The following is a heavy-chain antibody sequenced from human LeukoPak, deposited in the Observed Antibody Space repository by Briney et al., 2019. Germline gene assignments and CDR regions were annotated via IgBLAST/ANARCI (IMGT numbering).Heavy chain of an antibody. V-gene: IGHV4-34*01. CDR1: GGSFSGYY. J-gene: IGHJ4*02. CDR3: ASLPNCSGGSCSRGSNFFDY. CDR2: INHSGST. Sequence: SETLSLTCAVYGGSFSGYYWSWIRQPPGKGLEWIGEINHSGSTNYNPSLKSRVTISVDASKKQFSLKLNSVTAADAAMYYCASLPNCSGGSCSRGSNFFDYWGQGTLVTVSS. D-gene: IGHD2-15*01.